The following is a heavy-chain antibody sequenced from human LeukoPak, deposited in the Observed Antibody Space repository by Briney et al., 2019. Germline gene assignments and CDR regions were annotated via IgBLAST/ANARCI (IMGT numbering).Heavy chain of an antibody. CDR1: VYTFTSYG. D-gene: IGHD2-2*02. J-gene: IGHJ3*02. V-gene: IGHV1-18*01. CDR3: ARDHCSSTSCYIVLGAFDI. CDR2: ISAYNGNT. Sequence: GASVKVSCKASVYTFTSYGISWVRQAPGQGLEWMGWISAYNGNTNYAQKLQSRVTMTTDTSTSTAYMELRSLRSDDTAVYYCARDHCSSTSCYIVLGAFDIWGQGTMVTVSS.